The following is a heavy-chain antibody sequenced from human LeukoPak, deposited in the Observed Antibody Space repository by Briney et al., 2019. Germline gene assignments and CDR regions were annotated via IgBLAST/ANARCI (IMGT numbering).Heavy chain of an antibody. CDR2: ISAYNGNT. J-gene: IGHJ4*02. V-gene: IGHV1-18*01. CDR3: ARELRGYSYGYSHYFDY. CDR1: GYTFTSYG. Sequence: GASVKVSCKASGYTFTSYGISWVRQAPGQGLEWMGWISAYNGNTNDAQKLQGRVTMTTDTCTRTAYMELRSLRFDVTTVYYCARELRGYSYGYSHYFDYWGQGTLVTVSS. D-gene: IGHD5-18*01.